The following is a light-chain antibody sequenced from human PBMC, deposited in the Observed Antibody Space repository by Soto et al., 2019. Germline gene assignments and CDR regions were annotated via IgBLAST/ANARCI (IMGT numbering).Light chain of an antibody. Sequence: DIQMTQSPSSLSASVGDRVTITCRASQRISTYLNWYQHKPGKAPKLLIYAASSLQGGVPSRFSGSGVGTDFTLTISSLQPEDFAAYYCQQSYSTPWAFGQGTKVEIK. CDR3: QQSYSTPWA. J-gene: IGKJ1*01. V-gene: IGKV1-39*01. CDR1: QRISTY. CDR2: AAS.